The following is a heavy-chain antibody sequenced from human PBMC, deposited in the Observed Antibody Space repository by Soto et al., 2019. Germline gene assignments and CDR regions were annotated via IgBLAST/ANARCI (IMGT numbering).Heavy chain of an antibody. CDR3: ARDYSSYGPFDY. D-gene: IGHD5-18*01. CDR2: ISSSSSTI. J-gene: IGHJ4*02. Sequence: PCRLLRLPCAAAGCTFSSYSMNWVRKAPGKGLEWVSYISSSSSTIYYADSVKGRFTISRDNAKNSLYLQMNSLRAEDTAVYYCARDYSSYGPFDYWGQGTLVTVSS. CDR1: GCTFSSYS. V-gene: IGHV3-48*01.